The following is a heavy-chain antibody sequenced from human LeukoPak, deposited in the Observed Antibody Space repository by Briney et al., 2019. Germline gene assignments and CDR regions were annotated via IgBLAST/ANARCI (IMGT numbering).Heavy chain of an antibody. CDR2: IHYSGTI. CDR3: ARGERMGLDY. V-gene: IGHV4-61*08. D-gene: IGHD1-26*01. CDR1: GGSISSGDYY. Sequence: SETLSLTCTVSGGSISSGDYYWSWIRQSPGKGLEWIGYIHYSGTINYNPSLNSRVTISLDTSRDQFSLNVSSVTAADTAVYYCARGERMGLDYWGQGALVTVSS. J-gene: IGHJ4*02.